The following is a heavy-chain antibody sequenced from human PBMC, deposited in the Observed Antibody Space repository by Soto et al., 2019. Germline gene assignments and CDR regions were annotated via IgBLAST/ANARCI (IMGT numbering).Heavy chain of an antibody. V-gene: IGHV4-59*01. CDR3: ARVPPHPIVGVPDALYTMDV. J-gene: IGHJ6*02. D-gene: IGHD2-2*01. CDR2: IYYSGNT. Sequence: SETLSLTCTVSGGSISSYYWSWIRQPPGKGLEWIGYIYYSGNTNYNPSLKSRVTISVDTSKNHFSLKLSSVTAADTAVYYCARVPPHPIVGVPDALYTMDVWGQGTTVPVSS. CDR1: GGSISSYY.